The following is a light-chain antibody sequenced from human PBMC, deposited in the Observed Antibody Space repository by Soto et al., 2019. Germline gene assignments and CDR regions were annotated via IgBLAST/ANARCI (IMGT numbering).Light chain of an antibody. Sequence: EIVMTQSPATLSVSPGERATLSCRASQSVSSNLAWYQQKPGQAPRLLIYGASTRATGIPARFSGSGSGTEFTLTISSLQSEDFAVYYCQQRSKWPRAFGGGTKVEIK. CDR2: GAS. CDR1: QSVSSN. V-gene: IGKV3-15*01. CDR3: QQRSKWPRA. J-gene: IGKJ4*01.